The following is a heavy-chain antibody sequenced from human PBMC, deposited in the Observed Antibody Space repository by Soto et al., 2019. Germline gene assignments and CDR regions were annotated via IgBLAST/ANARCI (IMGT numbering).Heavy chain of an antibody. CDR3: AREKYDYIWGSYRTEYCYMDV. Sequence: SETLSLTCTVSGGSISSYYWSWIRQPPGKGLEWIGYIYYSGSTNYNPSLKSRVTISVDTSKNQFSLKLSSVTAADTAVYYCAREKYDYIWGSYRTEYCYMDVWGKGTTVTVSS. CDR1: GGSISSYY. J-gene: IGHJ6*03. CDR2: IYYSGST. V-gene: IGHV4-59*01. D-gene: IGHD3-16*02.